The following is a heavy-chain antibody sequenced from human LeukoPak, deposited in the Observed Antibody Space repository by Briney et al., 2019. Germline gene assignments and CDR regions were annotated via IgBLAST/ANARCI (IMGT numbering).Heavy chain of an antibody. D-gene: IGHD2-15*01. Sequence: GGSLRLSCAVSGFTFSTSAMNWVRQAPGKGLEWVSAISGSGVGTYYADSVKGRFPISRDNSKNTLYLQMNSPRAEDTALYYCAKGCGGNCYPPTYWGQGTLVTVSS. V-gene: IGHV3-23*01. CDR1: GFTFSTSA. J-gene: IGHJ4*02. CDR3: AKGCGGNCYPPTY. CDR2: ISGSGVGT.